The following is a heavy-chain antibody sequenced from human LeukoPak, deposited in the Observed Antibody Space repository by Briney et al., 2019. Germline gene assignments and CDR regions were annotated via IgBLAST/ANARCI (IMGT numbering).Heavy chain of an antibody. CDR1: GHTFTGYY. D-gene: IGHD3-22*01. V-gene: IGHV1-2*02. J-gene: IGHJ4*02. CDR2: INPNSGGT. Sequence: GASVKVSCKASGHTFTGYYMHWVRQAPGQGLEWMGWINPNSGGTNYAQKFQGRVTVTRDTSISTAYMELSRLRSDDTAVYYCARGGYYYDSSGYYIYWGQGTLVTVSS. CDR3: ARGGYYYDSSGYYIY.